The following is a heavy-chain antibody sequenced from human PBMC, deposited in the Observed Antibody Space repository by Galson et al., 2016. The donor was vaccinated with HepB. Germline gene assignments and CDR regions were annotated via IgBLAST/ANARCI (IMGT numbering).Heavy chain of an antibody. V-gene: IGHV2-70*04. D-gene: IGHD1-26*01. J-gene: IGHJ4*02. CDR2: IDWDDDK. Sequence: PALVKPTQTLTLTCTFSGFSLTTTGMRVSWVRQPPGKALEWLARIDWDDDKYYSTSLKTRLTISKDTSKNQVVLTMTNMDPVDTATYYCVRMVPSAVGYDYWGQGTPVTVSS. CDR1: GFSLTTTGMR. CDR3: VRMVPSAVGYDY.